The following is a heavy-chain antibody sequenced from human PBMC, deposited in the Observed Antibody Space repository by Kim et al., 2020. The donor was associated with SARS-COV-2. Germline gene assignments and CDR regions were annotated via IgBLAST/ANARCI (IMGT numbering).Heavy chain of an antibody. V-gene: IGHV3-7*01. J-gene: IGHJ4*02. D-gene: IGHD1-26*01. CDR3: ATAVTREGY. CDR1: GFTFSSSW. CDR2: IKQDGSQK. Sequence: GGSLRLSCIASGFTFSSSWMTWVRQAPGKGLEWVANIKQDGSQKNYVDSVKGRFTISRDNAKNSLYLQMNSLRDEDTAVYYCATAVTREGYWGQGTLV.